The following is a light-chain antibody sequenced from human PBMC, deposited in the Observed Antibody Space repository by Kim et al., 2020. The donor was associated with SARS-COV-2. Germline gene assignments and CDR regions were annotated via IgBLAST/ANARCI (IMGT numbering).Light chain of an antibody. CDR1: SGSIASNY. V-gene: IGLV6-57*03. CDR3: QSYDSSIVV. J-gene: IGLJ2*01. CDR2: EDN. Sequence: GETVTSSCTRSSGSIASNYEQWYQQRPGSAPTTVIYEDNQRPSGVRGRFSGSIDSSSNSASLTISGLKTEDEADYYCQSYDSSIVVFGGGTQLTVL.